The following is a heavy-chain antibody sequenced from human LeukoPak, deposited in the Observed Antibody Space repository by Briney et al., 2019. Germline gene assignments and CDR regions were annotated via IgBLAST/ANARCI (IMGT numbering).Heavy chain of an antibody. CDR1: GFTFDDYA. CDR2: ISWNSGSI. J-gene: IGHJ3*02. D-gene: IGHD3-22*01. V-gene: IGHV3-9*01. CDR3: ASYDSSRFNAFDI. Sequence: GRSLRLSCAASGFTFDDYAMHWVRQAPGKGLEWVSGISWNSGSIAYADSVKGRFTISRDNAKNSLYLQMNSLRAEDTALYYCASYDSSRFNAFDIWGQGTMVTVS.